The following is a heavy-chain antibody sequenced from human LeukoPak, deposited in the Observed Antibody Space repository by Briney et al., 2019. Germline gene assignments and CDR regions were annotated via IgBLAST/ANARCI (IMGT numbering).Heavy chain of an antibody. CDR2: IYYSGST. CDR1: GGSVSSGSYY. J-gene: IGHJ2*01. D-gene: IGHD6-13*01. V-gene: IGHV4-61*01. CDR3: ARAPSSSWYWYFDL. Sequence: SETLSLTCTVSGGSVSSGSYYWSWIRQPPGKGLEWIGYIYYSGSTNYNPSLKSRVTISVDTSKNQFSLKLSSVTAADTAVYYCARAPSSSWYWYFDLWGRGTLVTVS.